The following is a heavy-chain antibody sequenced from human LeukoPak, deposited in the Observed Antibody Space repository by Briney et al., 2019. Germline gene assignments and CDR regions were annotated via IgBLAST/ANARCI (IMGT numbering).Heavy chain of an antibody. Sequence: SETLSLTCTVSGDSISSYYWSWIRQPAGKGLEWIGRIYTSGSTNYNPSLKSRVTMSVDTSKNQFSLKLSSVTAADTAVYYRARGITMVRGVTTHYYYYMDVWGKGTTVTVSS. CDR2: IYTSGST. CDR1: GDSISSYY. CDR3: ARGITMVRGVTTHYYYYMDV. J-gene: IGHJ6*03. V-gene: IGHV4-4*07. D-gene: IGHD3-10*01.